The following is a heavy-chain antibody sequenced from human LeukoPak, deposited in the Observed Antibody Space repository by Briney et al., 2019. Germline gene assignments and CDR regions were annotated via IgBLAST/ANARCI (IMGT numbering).Heavy chain of an antibody. CDR1: DGSISSNSYY. J-gene: IGHJ4*02. Sequence: SETLSLTCTVSDGSISSNSYYWGWIRQPPGKGLEWIGSISYSGRTYYNPSLESRVTISVDASKNQFSLKLSSVTAADTAVYYCAREYSSSWSVDYWGQGTLVTVSS. V-gene: IGHV4-39*07. CDR3: AREYSSSWSVDY. CDR2: ISYSGRT. D-gene: IGHD6-13*01.